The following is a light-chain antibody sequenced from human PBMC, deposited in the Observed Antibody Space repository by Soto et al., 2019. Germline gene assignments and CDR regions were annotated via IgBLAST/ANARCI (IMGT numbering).Light chain of an antibody. CDR2: DVT. J-gene: IGLJ1*01. CDR3: SSYTDTKSLV. Sequence: LTQSPSASGSAGQSVTISCTGTSSDIGGYNSVSWYQQHPGKAPKVMIYDVTKRPSGVPDRFSGSKSGNTASLTVSALQAEDEADYYCSSYTDTKSLVFGTGTKVTVL. CDR1: SSDIGGYNS. V-gene: IGLV2-8*01.